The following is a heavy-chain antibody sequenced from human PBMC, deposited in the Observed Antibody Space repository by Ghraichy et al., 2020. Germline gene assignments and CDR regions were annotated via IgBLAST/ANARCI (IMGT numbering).Heavy chain of an antibody. J-gene: IGHJ6*03. V-gene: IGHV4-4*02. D-gene: IGHD2-2*03. CDR3: ARKMDIVVVPAAMVYYYYYMDV. CDR2: IYHSGST. CDR1: GGSISSSNW. Sequence: LTCAVSGGSISSSNWWSWVRQPPGKGLEWIGEIYHSGSTNYNPSLKSRVTISVDKSKNQFSLKLSSVTAADTAVYYCARKMDIVVVPAAMVYYYYYMDVWGKGTTVTVSS.